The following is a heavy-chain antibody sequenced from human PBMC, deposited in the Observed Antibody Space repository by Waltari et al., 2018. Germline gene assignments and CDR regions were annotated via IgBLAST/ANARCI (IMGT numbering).Heavy chain of an antibody. V-gene: IGHV4-59*08. D-gene: IGHD2-15*01. CDR1: GGSISSYY. CDR2: IYYSGST. CDR3: ARQGPCSGGSCTNAFDI. Sequence: QVQLQESGPGLVKPSETLSLTCTVSGGSISSYYWSWIRKPPGKGLEWIGYIYYSGSTNYNPSLKSRVTISVDTSKNQFSLKLSSVTAADTAVYYCARQGPCSGGSCTNAFDIWGQGTMVTVSS. J-gene: IGHJ3*02.